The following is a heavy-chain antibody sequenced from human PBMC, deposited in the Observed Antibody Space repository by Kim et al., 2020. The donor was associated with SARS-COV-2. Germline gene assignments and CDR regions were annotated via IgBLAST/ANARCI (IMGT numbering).Heavy chain of an antibody. D-gene: IGHD2-15*01. CDR1: GFTVLLPS. J-gene: IGHJ4*02. CDR3: ARVCSGGSCDGTPDY. V-gene: IGHV3-53*04. CDR2: IYSGVST. Sequence: GGSPRLSCAASGFTVLLPSLSWVRQAPGKGLDWVSVIYSGVSTYYADSVKGRFTISRHNSKNTLYLQMNSLRAEDTAVYYCARVCSGGSCDGTPDYWGKGTLVTVSS.